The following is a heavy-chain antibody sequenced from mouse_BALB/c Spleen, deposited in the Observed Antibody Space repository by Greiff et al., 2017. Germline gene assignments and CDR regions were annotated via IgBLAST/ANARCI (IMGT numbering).Heavy chain of an antibody. V-gene: IGHV5-6-5*01. CDR3: ARGTFFITTVYYFDY. D-gene: IGHD1-1*01. Sequence: DVKLVESGGGLVKPGGSLKLSCAASGFTFSSYAMSWVRQTPEKRLEWVASISSGGSTYYPDSVKGRFTISRDNARNILYLQMSSLRSEDTAMYYCARGTFFITTVYYFDYWGQGTTLTVSS. J-gene: IGHJ2*01. CDR1: GFTFSSYA. CDR2: ISSGGST.